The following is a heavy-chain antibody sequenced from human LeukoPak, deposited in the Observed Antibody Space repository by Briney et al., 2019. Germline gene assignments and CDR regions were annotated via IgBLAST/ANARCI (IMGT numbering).Heavy chain of an antibody. CDR2: ITGSSSTI. CDR1: GFSLSSYW. Sequence: PGGSLGLSCAASGFSLSSYWMNWVRQAPGKGLEWVSYITGSSSTIYYADSVKGRFTISRDNAKNSLYLQMNSLRAEDTAVYYCAELGITMIGGVWGKGTTVTISS. CDR3: AELGITMIGGV. D-gene: IGHD3-10*02. J-gene: IGHJ6*04. V-gene: IGHV3-48*01.